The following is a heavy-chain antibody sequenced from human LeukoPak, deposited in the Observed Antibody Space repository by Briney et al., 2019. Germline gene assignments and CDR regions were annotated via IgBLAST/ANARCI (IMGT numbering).Heavy chain of an antibody. CDR2: IRYDGSNK. D-gene: IGHD1-26*01. CDR3: ATPPGAATDFDY. J-gene: IGHJ4*02. Sequence: GRSLRLSCAASGFTFSSYGMHWVRQAPGKGLEWVAFIRYDGSNKYYADSVKGRFTISRDNAKNSLYLQMNSLRAEDTAVYYCATPPGAATDFDYWGQGTLVTVSS. CDR1: GFTFSSYG. V-gene: IGHV3-33*03.